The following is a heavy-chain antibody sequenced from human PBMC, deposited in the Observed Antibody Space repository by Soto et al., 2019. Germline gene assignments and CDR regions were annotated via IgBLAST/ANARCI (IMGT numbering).Heavy chain of an antibody. CDR2: ISGSGGST. CDR1: GFTFSSYA. J-gene: IGHJ6*02. CDR3: AKGDYYDSSGYARTTPTSYGMDV. D-gene: IGHD3-22*01. Sequence: GGSLRLSCAASGFTFSSYAMSWVRQAPGKGLEWVSAISGSGGSTYYADSVKGRFTISRDNSKNTLYLQMNSLRAEDTAVYYCAKGDYYDSSGYARTTPTSYGMDVWGQGTTVTVSS. V-gene: IGHV3-23*01.